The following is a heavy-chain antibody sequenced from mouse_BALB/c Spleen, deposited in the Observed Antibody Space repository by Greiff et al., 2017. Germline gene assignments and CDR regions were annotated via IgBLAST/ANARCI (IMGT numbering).Heavy chain of an antibody. J-gene: IGHJ4*01. CDR1: GYTFTSYW. D-gene: IGHD2-14*01. CDR2: INPSNGRT. V-gene: IGHV1S81*02. CDR3: ARGVRDAMDY. Sequence: VKLQQPGAELVKPGASVKLSCKASGYTFTSYWMHWVKQRPGQGLEWIGEINPSNGRTNYNEKFKSKATLTVDKSSSTAYMQLSSLTSEDSAVYYCARGVRDAMDYWGQGTSVTVSS.